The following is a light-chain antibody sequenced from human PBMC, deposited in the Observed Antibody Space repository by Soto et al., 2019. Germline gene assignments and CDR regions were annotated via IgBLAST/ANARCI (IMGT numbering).Light chain of an antibody. CDR1: SSDVGSYNL. CDR2: EAS. Sequence: QSALTQPASVSGSPGQSITISCTGTSSDVGSYNLVSWYQQHPGKAPKVIIYEASKRPSGVSNRFSGSQSGNTASLTISGLQAEDEADYHCCLYAGSSTWVFGGGTQLTVL. CDR3: CLYAGSSTWV. V-gene: IGLV2-23*01. J-gene: IGLJ3*02.